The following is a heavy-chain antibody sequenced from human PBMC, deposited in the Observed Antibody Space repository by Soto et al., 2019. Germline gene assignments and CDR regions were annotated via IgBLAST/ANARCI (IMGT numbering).Heavy chain of an antibody. CDR1: GMIVSINC. J-gene: IGHJ5*02. CDR2: IYSGGGT. V-gene: IGHV3-53*02. CDR3: ARVAFRGQFGDLSNFDP. D-gene: IGHD3-10*01. Sequence: EVQLVETGGGLIQPGGSLTLSCAASGMIVSINCMSWVRQAPGKGLEWVAIIYSGGGTYYAGSVKGRFTISRDSSKNTVSLQMNTLRVEDTAIYYCARVAFRGQFGDLSNFDPWGQGTLVTVSS.